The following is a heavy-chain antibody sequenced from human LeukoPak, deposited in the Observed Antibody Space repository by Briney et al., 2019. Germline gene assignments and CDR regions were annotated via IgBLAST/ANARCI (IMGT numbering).Heavy chain of an antibody. Sequence: GGSLRLSCAASGFTVSSNYMSWVRQAPGKGLEWVSVIYSGGSTYYADSVKGRFTISRDNSKNTLYLQMNSLRAEDTAVYYYARSYDSSGYTPEFAFDIWGQGTMVTVSS. D-gene: IGHD3-22*01. CDR3: ARSYDSSGYTPEFAFDI. J-gene: IGHJ3*02. CDR2: IYSGGST. CDR1: GFTVSSNY. V-gene: IGHV3-53*01.